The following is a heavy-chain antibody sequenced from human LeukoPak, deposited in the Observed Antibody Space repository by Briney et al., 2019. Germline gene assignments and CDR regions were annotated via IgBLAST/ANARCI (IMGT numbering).Heavy chain of an antibody. D-gene: IGHD3-10*01. Sequence: NAGGSLRLSCAASGFTFSTYAMSWVRQAPGKGLEWVGRIKSKADGGTTKCAAPVKDRFTVSRDDSGNTLYLQMNSLKTEDTAVYYCTTTVNYRSGSYRGYFDYWGQGTLVTVSS. V-gene: IGHV3-15*01. CDR1: GFTFSTYA. J-gene: IGHJ4*02. CDR3: TTTVNYRSGSYRGYFDY. CDR2: IKSKADGGTT.